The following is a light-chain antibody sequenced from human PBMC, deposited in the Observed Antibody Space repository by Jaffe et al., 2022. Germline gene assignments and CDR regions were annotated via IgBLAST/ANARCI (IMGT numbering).Light chain of an antibody. V-gene: IGLV1-40*01. Sequence: QSVLTQPPSLSGAPGQRVTLSCTGSSSNLGAGYRVHWYQQRPGGAPKLLMYDNNNRPSGVPDRFSGSKSGTSASLAITGLQAEDEADYYCQSYDSSLSGSVVFGGGTKLTVL. J-gene: IGLJ2*01. CDR2: DNN. CDR3: QSYDSSLSGSVV. CDR1: SSNLGAGYR.